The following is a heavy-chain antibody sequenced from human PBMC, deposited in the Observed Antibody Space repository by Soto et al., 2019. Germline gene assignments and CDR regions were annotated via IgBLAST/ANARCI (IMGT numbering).Heavy chain of an antibody. CDR2: ISYDGTNK. J-gene: IGHJ6*02. CDR1: GFTFSTYV. Sequence: SLRLSCSASGFTFSTYVMHWVRQAPGKGLEWVAVISYDGTNKCYADSVKGRFTISRDNSKNTLYLQMNSLRAEDTAAYYCAKPPDPALYYNAMDVWGQGTTVTVSS. CDR3: AKPPDPALYYNAMDV. V-gene: IGHV3-30*18.